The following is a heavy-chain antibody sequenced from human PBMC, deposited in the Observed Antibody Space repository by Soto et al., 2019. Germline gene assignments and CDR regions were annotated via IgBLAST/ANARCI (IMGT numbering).Heavy chain of an antibody. CDR3: ARDTGDGTLDF. J-gene: IGHJ4*02. Sequence: APVKVSCKASGYTFSSYAMPWVRHPTAQRLEWMGWLNARHGNRKSSQKFQDRVTIARDTSAIAAYIELTSLRSEDTAVYYCARDTGDGTLDFWGQGTMVTVSS. V-gene: IGHV1-3*01. D-gene: IGHD7-27*01. CDR2: LNARHGNR. CDR1: GYTFSSYA.